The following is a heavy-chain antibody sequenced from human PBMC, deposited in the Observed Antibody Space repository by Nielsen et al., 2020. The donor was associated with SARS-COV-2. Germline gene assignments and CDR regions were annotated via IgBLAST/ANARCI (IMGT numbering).Heavy chain of an antibody. CDR1: GFTFSSYA. J-gene: IGHJ4*02. CDR2: IRGSGCST. CDR3: ALQPRRIAAAGTSDY. D-gene: IGHD6-13*01. Sequence: GGSLRLSCAASGFTFSSYAMIWVRQAPGKGLEWFSAIRGSGCSTYYADSVKGRFTISRDNSKNTLYLQMNSLRAEDTAVYYCALQPRRIAAAGTSDYWGQGTLVTVSS. V-gene: IGHV3-23*01.